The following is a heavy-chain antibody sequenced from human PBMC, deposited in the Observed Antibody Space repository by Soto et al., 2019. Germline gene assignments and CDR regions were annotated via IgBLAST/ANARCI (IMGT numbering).Heavy chain of an antibody. CDR1: GYTFTSYA. CDR3: ARAGGSGWTFDY. Sequence: SVKVSCKASGYTFTSYAMHWVRKEPGQRLEWMGWINAGNGNTKYSQKFQGRVTITRDTSASTAYMELSSLRSEDTAVYYCARAGGSGWTFDYWGQGTLVIVSS. V-gene: IGHV1-3*01. CDR2: INAGNGNT. J-gene: IGHJ4*02. D-gene: IGHD6-19*01.